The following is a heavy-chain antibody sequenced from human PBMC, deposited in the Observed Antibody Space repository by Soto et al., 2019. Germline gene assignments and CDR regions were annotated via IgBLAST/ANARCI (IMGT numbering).Heavy chain of an antibody. CDR1: GFTFDEYA. Sequence: GGSLRLSCEASGFTFDEYAMHWVRQRPGKGPEWVSGINWNSGSIAYEDSVKGRFTISRDNAKNSLYLQMNSLRPEDMALYYCAKDIIDRNSVARGVFDFWGQGTMVTVSS. CDR2: INWNSGSI. J-gene: IGHJ3*01. D-gene: IGHD3-10*01. CDR3: AKDIIDRNSVARGVFDF. V-gene: IGHV3-9*03.